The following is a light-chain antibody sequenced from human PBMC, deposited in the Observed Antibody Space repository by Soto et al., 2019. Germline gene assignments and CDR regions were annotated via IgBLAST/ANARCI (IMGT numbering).Light chain of an antibody. J-gene: IGLJ2*01. CDR3: SSYAGSNNLV. V-gene: IGLV2-8*01. CDR1: SSDVGGYNY. CDR2: DVS. Sequence: QSALTQPPSASGSPGQSVTISCTGTSSDVGGYNYVSWYQQHPGKAPKLMIYDVSKPPSGVPDRFSGSKSGNTAALTVSGLQAEDEDDYYCSSYAGSNNLVFGGGTKLTVL.